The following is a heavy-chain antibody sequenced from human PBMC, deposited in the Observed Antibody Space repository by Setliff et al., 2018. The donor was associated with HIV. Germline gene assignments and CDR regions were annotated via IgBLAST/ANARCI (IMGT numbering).Heavy chain of an antibody. Sequence: GASVKVSCKASGYTFTGYYMYWVRQAPGQGLEWMGWINPNSGGTNYAQKFQGRVTMTRDTSISTAYMELSRLRSDATAVYYCAMAYYYDSSGYRNDAFDIWGQVTMVTVAS. D-gene: IGHD3-22*01. CDR3: AMAYYYDSSGYRNDAFDI. V-gene: IGHV1-2*02. CDR2: INPNSGGT. J-gene: IGHJ3*02. CDR1: GYTFTGYY.